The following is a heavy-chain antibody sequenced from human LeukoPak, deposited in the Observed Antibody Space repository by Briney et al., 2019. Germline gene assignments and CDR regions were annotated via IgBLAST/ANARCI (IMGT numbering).Heavy chain of an antibody. J-gene: IGHJ4*02. D-gene: IGHD5-24*01. V-gene: IGHV3-23*01. CDR2: ISGSGGST. CDR3: ATVRWLQTNYFDC. Sequence: HPSETLSLTCTVSSGSISSTTYYWGWIRQPPGKGLEWVSAISGSGGSTYYADSVKGRFTISRDNSKNTLYLQMNSLRAEDTAVYFCATVRWLQTNYFDCWGQGTLVTVSS. CDR1: SGSISSTTYY.